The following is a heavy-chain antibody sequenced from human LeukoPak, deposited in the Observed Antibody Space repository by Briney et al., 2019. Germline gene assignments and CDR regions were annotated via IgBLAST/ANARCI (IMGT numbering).Heavy chain of an antibody. CDR3: VNRYFDY. CDR1: GFTFNNYD. V-gene: IGHV3-30*02. CDR2: IRYDGSNK. J-gene: IGHJ4*02. Sequence: AGGSLRLSCAASGFTFNNYDMHWVRQAPGKGLEWVAFIRYDGSNKYYTDSVKGRFTISRDDSKNTLYLQMNTLRPEDTAVYYCVNRYFDYWGQGTLVNVSS.